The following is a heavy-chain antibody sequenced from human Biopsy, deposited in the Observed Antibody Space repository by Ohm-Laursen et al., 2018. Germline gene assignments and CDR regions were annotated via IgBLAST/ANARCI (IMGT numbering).Heavy chain of an antibody. J-gene: IGHJ3*02. V-gene: IGHV4-59*08. CDR2: VYYSGST. CDR1: GGSISSYY. CDR3: GRREVVITHDAFDT. Sequence: SDTLSLTCTVSGGSISSYYWTWIRQPPGKGLEWIGDVYYSGSTNRNPSLKSRVTILVDTSKNQFSLKLNSETAADTAVYYCGRREVVITHDAFDTWGQGTMVTVSS. D-gene: IGHD3-22*01.